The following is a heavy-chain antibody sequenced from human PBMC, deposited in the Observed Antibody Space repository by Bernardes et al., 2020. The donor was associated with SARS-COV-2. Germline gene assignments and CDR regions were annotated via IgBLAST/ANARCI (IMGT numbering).Heavy chain of an antibody. V-gene: IGHV3-48*04. Sequence: GGSLRLSCTASGFTYYRYSMNWVRQAPGKGLEWVSYITSTSSGSYYADSVKGRFTISRDNAKNSLYLQMNSLRAEDTAVYYCVRDEGGLWGQGTLVTVSS. J-gene: IGHJ4*02. CDR2: ITSTSSGS. CDR3: VRDEGGL. CDR1: GFTYYRYS.